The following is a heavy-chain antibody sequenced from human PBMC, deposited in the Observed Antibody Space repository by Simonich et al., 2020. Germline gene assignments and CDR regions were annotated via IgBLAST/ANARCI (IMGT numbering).Heavy chain of an antibody. Sequence: QVQLVQSGAEVKKPGSSVKVSCKASGGTFSSYAISWVRQAPGQGLEWKGGIIPSLGIANDAQKFQGKVTSTADKSTSTAYMELSSLRSEDTAVYYCARTNTMRELDTMVRGVDYFDYWGQGTLVTVSS. CDR3: ARTNTMRELDTMVRGVDYFDY. V-gene: IGHV1-69*09. CDR2: IIPSLGIA. J-gene: IGHJ4*02. D-gene: IGHD3-10*01. CDR1: GGTFSSYA.